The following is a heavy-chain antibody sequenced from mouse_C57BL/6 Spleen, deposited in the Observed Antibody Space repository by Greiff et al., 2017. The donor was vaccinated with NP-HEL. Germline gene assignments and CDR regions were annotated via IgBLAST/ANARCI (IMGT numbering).Heavy chain of an antibody. Sequence: VKLMESGPGLVAPSQSLSITCTVSGFSLTSYGVDWVRQSPGKGLEWLGVIWGVGSTNYNSALKSRLSISEDNSKSQVFLKMNSLQTDDTAMYYCASGDLLGAYWGQGTLVTVSA. CDR2: IWGVGST. D-gene: IGHD2-1*01. CDR1: GFSLTSYG. V-gene: IGHV2-6*01. CDR3: ASGDLLGAY. J-gene: IGHJ3*01.